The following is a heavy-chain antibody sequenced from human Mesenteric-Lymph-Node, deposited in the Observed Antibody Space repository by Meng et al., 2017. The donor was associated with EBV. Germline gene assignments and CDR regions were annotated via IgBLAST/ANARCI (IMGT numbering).Heavy chain of an antibody. CDR1: GYRFNTYG. Sequence: QVQLVESGAEVKKPGASVKVSCKASGYRFNTYGISWVRQAPGQGLEWKGWISADNGNTIFAQKFQGRVTMTADSSTSTAYMEVTSLTSDDTAVYYCASGNSGINFDYWGQGTLVTVSS. CDR2: ISADNGNT. CDR3: ASGNSGINFDY. J-gene: IGHJ4*02. D-gene: IGHD4-23*01. V-gene: IGHV1-18*01.